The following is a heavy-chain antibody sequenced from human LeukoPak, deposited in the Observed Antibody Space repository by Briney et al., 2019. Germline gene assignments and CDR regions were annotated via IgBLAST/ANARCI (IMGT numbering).Heavy chain of an antibody. D-gene: IGHD1-26*01. CDR2: VNPNSGIT. CDR1: GYTFTSSD. CDR3: AGEVGAENWFDP. J-gene: IGHJ5*02. Sequence: ASVKVSCKASGYTFTSSDINWVRQATGQGLEWMGCVNPNSGITAYAQKFQGRVTMTRDTSISTAYMELSSLRFDDTAVYYCAGEVGAENWFDPWGQGTLVTVSS. V-gene: IGHV1-8*01.